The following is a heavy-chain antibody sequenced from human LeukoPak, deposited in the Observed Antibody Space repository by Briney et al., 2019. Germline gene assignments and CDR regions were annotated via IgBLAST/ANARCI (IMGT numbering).Heavy chain of an antibody. CDR3: AKDRAKGSSTSCIDY. CDR2: INSDGSST. Sequence: PGGSLRLSCVASGFTFSSYWMHWVRHAPGKGLVWVSRINSDGSSTSYADSVKGRFTISRDNAKNTLYLQMNSLRAEDTAVYYCAKDRAKGSSTSCIDYWGQGTLVTVSS. D-gene: IGHD2-2*01. CDR1: GFTFSSYW. J-gene: IGHJ4*02. V-gene: IGHV3-74*01.